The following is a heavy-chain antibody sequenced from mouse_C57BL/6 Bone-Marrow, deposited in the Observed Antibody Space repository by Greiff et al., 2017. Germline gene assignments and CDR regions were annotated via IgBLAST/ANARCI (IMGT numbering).Heavy chain of an antibody. CDR2: INPNYGTT. V-gene: IGHV1-39*01. J-gene: IGHJ2*01. Sequence: EVQLQQSGPELVKPGASVRISCKASGYSFTDYNMNWVKQSNGKSLEWIGVINPNYGTTSYNQKFKGKATLTVDQSSSTAYRQLHSLTSEDSAVYYCARRGVTTEYYFDYWGQGTTRTVSS. CDR3: ARRGVTTEYYFDY. CDR1: GYSFTDYN. D-gene: IGHD2-2*01.